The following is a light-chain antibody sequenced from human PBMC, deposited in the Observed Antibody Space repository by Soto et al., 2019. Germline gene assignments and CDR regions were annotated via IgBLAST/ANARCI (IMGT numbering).Light chain of an antibody. CDR1: QSVSSY. V-gene: IGKV3-11*01. J-gene: IGKJ5*01. Sequence: TQSPPTLSASVGDRVTITCRASQSVSSYLAWYQQKPGQAPRLLIYDASNRATGIPARFSGSGSGTDFTLTISSLEPEDFAVYYCQQRSNWPFTFGQGTRLEI. CDR3: QQRSNWPFT. CDR2: DAS.